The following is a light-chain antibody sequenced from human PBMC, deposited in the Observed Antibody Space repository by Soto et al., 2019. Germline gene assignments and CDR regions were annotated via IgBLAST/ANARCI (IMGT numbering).Light chain of an antibody. J-gene: IGLJ1*01. Sequence: QSVLTQPASVSGSPGQSITISCTETSSDVVFYNLVSWYQHHPGKAPKLIIYDGSQRPSGVSTRFSASKSGNTASLTISGLQPEDEADYYCCSYAGGSTYVFGTGTKVTVL. CDR2: DGS. V-gene: IGLV2-23*01. CDR3: CSYAGGSTYV. CDR1: SSDVVFYNL.